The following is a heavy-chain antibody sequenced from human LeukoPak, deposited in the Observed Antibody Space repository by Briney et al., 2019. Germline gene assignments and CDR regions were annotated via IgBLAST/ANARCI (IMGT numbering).Heavy chain of an antibody. J-gene: IGHJ4*02. Sequence: GGSLRLSCAASGFTFSSYWMHWVRQAPGKGLVWVSRINTGGSTTDYADSVKGRFAISRDNAKNTLYLQMNSLRAEDTAVYYCSRDLRGRDDYWGQGILVIVSS. CDR2: INTGGSTT. V-gene: IGHV3-74*01. CDR1: GFTFSSYW. D-gene: IGHD5-24*01. CDR3: SRDLRGRDDY.